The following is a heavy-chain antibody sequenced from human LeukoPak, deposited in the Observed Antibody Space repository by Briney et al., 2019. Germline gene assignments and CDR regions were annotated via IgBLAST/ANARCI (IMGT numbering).Heavy chain of an antibody. CDR2: IYTSGST. Sequence: SETLSLTCTVSGGSISSYYWSWIRQPAGKGLEWIGRIYTSGSTNYNPSPKSRVTMSVDTSKNQFSLKLSSVPAADTAVYYCARDREEQQLAQGHYYYYYMDVWRKGTTVTVSS. CDR1: GGSISSYY. J-gene: IGHJ6*03. CDR3: ARDREEQQLAQGHYYYYYMDV. V-gene: IGHV4-4*07. D-gene: IGHD6-13*01.